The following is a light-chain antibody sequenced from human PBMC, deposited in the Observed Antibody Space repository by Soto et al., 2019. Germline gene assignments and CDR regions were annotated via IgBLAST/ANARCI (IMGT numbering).Light chain of an antibody. CDR3: QHYNSYSEA. Sequence: EIVMTQSPATLSVSPVERDTLSCRASQSVSSNLAWYQQKPGQAPRLLIYGASTRATGIPARFSGSGSGTEFTLTISSLQPDDFATYYCQHYNSYSEAFGRGTKVDIK. CDR2: GAS. J-gene: IGKJ1*01. V-gene: IGKV3-15*01. CDR1: QSVSSN.